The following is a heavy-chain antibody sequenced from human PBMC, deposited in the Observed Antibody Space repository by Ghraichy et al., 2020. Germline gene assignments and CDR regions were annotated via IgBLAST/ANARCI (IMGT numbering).Heavy chain of an antibody. J-gene: IGHJ2*01. Sequence: GGSLRLSCAASEFTFSSYWMSWVRQAPGKGLEWVANIKQDGSEKYYVDSVKGRFTISRDNAKNSLSLQMNSLRAEDTAVYYCARDWDYVWGSYRPYWYFDLWGRGTLVTVSS. CDR2: IKQDGSEK. CDR3: ARDWDYVWGSYRPYWYFDL. V-gene: IGHV3-7*01. D-gene: IGHD3-16*02. CDR1: EFTFSSYW.